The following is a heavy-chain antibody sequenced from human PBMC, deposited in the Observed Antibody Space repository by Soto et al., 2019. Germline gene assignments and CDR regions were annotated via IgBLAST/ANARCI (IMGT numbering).Heavy chain of an antibody. CDR1: GGSFSGYY. CDR3: ARGRGVVVPAALDY. D-gene: IGHD2-2*01. Sequence: NPSETLSLTCAVYGGSFSGYYWSWIRQPPGKGLEWIGEINHSGSTNYNPSLKSRVTISVDTSKNQFSLKLGSVTAADTAVYYCARGRGVVVPAALDYWGQGTLVTVSS. V-gene: IGHV4-34*01. J-gene: IGHJ4*02. CDR2: INHSGST.